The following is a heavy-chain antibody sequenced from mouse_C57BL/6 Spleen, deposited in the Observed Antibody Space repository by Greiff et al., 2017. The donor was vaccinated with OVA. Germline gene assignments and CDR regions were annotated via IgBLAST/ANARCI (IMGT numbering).Heavy chain of an antibody. Sequence: QVQLQQPGAELVKPGASVKLSCKASGYTFTSYWMQWVKQRPGQGLEWIGEIDPSDSYTNYNQKFKGKATLTVDTSSSTAYMQLSSLTSEDSAVYYCARGYYGSSTWCAYWGQGTLVTVSA. CDR2: IDPSDSYT. J-gene: IGHJ3*01. CDR3: ARGYYGSSTWCAY. D-gene: IGHD1-1*01. V-gene: IGHV1-50*01. CDR1: GYTFTSYW.